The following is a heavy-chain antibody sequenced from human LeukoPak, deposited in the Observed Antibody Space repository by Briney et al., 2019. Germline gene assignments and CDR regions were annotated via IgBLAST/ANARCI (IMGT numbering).Heavy chain of an antibody. D-gene: IGHD3-10*01. CDR2: IVVGSGNT. J-gene: IGHJ4*02. CDR3: AAMKRQGTPVFDY. Sequence: ASVKVSCKASGFPFTSSAMQWVRPARGQRLGWIGWIVVGSGNTNYGQRFQERVTITRDMSTSTAYMELSSLRSEDTAVYYCAAMKRQGTPVFDYWGQGTLVTVSS. V-gene: IGHV1-58*02. CDR1: GFPFTSSA.